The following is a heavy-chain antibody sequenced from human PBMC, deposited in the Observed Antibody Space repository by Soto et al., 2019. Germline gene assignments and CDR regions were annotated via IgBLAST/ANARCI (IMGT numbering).Heavy chain of an antibody. D-gene: IGHD3-10*01. Sequence: QVQLVQSGAEVKKRGSSVKVSCKASGGTFSSYAISWVRQAPGQGLEWMGGITPIFGTANYAQKFQGRVKTTADESTSTAYMELSSLRSDDPAVYYSASGRGAGGDWGQGTLVTVSS. J-gene: IGHJ4*02. CDR3: ASGRGAGGD. CDR1: GGTFSSYA. V-gene: IGHV1-69*12. CDR2: ITPIFGTA.